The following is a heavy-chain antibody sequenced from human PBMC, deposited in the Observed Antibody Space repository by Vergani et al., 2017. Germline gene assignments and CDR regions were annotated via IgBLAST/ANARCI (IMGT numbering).Heavy chain of an antibody. D-gene: IGHD6-6*01. V-gene: IGHV4-61*02. J-gene: IGHJ4*02. Sequence: QVQLQESGPGLVKPSQTLSLTCTVSGGSISSGSYYWSWIRQPAGKGLGWCGSIYTSGSTTYNPSLNSRITISVDTSKNQFSLKLSSVTAANTAVYYCARGPSSYFDFWGQGTLVTVSS. CDR2: IYTSGST. CDR3: ARGPSSYFDF. CDR1: GGSISSGSYY.